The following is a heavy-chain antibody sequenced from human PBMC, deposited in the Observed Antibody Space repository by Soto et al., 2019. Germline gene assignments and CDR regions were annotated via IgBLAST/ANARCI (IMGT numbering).Heavy chain of an antibody. CDR1: GYTFTSYA. D-gene: IGHD4-4*01. CDR3: ARPLWRDDYNLGYFDL. V-gene: IGHV1-3*01. J-gene: IGHJ2*01. CDR2: INAGNGNT. Sequence: SVKVSCKASGYTFTSYAMHWVRQAPGQRPEWMGWINAGNGNTKYSQKFQGRVTITRDTSASTPYMELSSLRSEDTAVYYCARPLWRDDYNLGYFDLWGRGTLVTVSS.